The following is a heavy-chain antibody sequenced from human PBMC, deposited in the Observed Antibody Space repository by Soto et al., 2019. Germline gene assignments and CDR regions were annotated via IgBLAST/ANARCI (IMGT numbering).Heavy chain of an antibody. CDR1: GFTFSSSG. CDR2: ISYDGSNK. Sequence: GGSLRLSCAASGFTFSSSGMHWVRQAPGKGLEWVAVISYDGSNKYYADSVKGRSTISRDNSKNTLYLQMNSLRAEDTAVYYCAKAVSSVAGTPANMDVWGKGTTVTVSS. D-gene: IGHD6-19*01. J-gene: IGHJ6*03. V-gene: IGHV3-30*18. CDR3: AKAVSSVAGTPANMDV.